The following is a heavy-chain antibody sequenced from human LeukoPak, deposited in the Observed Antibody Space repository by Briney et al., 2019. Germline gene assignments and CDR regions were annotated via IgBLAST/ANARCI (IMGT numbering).Heavy chain of an antibody. V-gene: IGHV3-23*01. J-gene: IGHJ4*02. D-gene: IGHD6-13*01. Sequence: PGGSLRLSCAASGFTFSNYAMDWVRQAPGKGLEWVSAISGPSGRTYYADSVKGRFTISRDNSKNTLYLQMNSLRAEDTAVYYCAKSLQRPAAAGTYWGQGTLVTVSS. CDR3: AKSLQRPAAAGTY. CDR1: GFTFSNYA. CDR2: ISGPSGRT.